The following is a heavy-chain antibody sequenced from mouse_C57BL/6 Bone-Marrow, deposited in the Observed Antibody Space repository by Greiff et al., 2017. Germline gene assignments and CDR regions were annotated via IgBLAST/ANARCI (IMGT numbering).Heavy chain of an antibody. CDR1: GFTFSDYG. J-gene: IGHJ3*01. CDR3: ASFYYDYDGAY. CDR2: ISSGSSTI. V-gene: IGHV5-17*01. D-gene: IGHD2-4*01. Sequence: EVQRVESGGGLVKPGGSLKLSCAASGFTFSDYGMHWVRQAPEKGLEWVAYISSGSSTIYYADTVKGRFTISRDNAKNTLFLQMTSLRSEDTAMYYCASFYYDYDGAYWGQGTLVTVSA.